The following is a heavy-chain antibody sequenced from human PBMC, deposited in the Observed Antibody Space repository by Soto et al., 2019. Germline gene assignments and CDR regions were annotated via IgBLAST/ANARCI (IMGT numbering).Heavy chain of an antibody. J-gene: IGHJ6*02. CDR3: ARLNGYCISTNWHGYDGMGV. V-gene: IGHV4-39*01. CDR2: IYSSENT. D-gene: IGHD2-2*03. CDR1: GGSISSSSYS. Sequence: SETLSLTCTVSGGSISSSSYSWSWIRQSPGKGLEWIGTIYSSENTYYNPSLLSRVTISVDTSKNEFSLSLGSVTAADTAVYYCARLNGYCISTNWHGYDGMGVWGQGTTVTVSS.